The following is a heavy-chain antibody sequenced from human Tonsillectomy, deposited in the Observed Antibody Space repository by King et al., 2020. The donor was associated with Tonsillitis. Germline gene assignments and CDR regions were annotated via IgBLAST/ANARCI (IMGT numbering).Heavy chain of an antibody. J-gene: IGHJ4*02. CDR3: AKKSPGTAAAGPDY. CDR2: ILYYGMNG. CDR1: GFTCRSYG. V-gene: IGHV3-30*18. Sequence: VQLVESGGGVVQPGRSLRLSCAASGFTCRSYGMHWVRQAPGKGREGVVAILYYGMNGNSTDSVKGRFTISRDNSKNTLYLQVNSLRAEDTAMYYWAKKSPGTAAAGPDYWGQGTLVTVSS. D-gene: IGHD6-13*01.